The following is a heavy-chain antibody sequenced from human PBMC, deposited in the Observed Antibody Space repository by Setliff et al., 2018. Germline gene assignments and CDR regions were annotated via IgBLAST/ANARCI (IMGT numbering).Heavy chain of an antibody. J-gene: IGHJ5*02. CDR3: VRTFNGSPADR. V-gene: IGHV4-39*01. D-gene: IGHD2-2*01. CDR1: GDSINTPTYH. CDR2: IYYTGII. Sequence: SSETLSLTCTVSGDSINTPTYHWGWVRQPPGKGLEWIGLIYYTGIIYYNPSLKSRVTISEDMSENQISLKLNPVTAADTAVYYCVRTFNGSPADRWGQGTLVTVSS.